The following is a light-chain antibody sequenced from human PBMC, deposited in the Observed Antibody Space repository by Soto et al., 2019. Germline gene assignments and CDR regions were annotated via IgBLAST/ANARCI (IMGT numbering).Light chain of an antibody. V-gene: IGLV2-23*02. CDR3: CSYAGSTTWV. CDR2: EVT. J-gene: IGLJ3*02. Sequence: QSALTQPASVSGSPGQSITISCTGTSSDIGTYNLVSWYQQHPGKAPKLMIYEVTKRPSGVSNRFSASKSYNTASLTISGLQAEDDADYYCCSYAGSTTWVFGEGTKLTVL. CDR1: SSDIGTYNL.